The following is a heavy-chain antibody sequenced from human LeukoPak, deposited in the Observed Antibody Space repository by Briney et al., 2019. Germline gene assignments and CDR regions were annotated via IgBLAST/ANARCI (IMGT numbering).Heavy chain of an antibody. D-gene: IGHD5-18*01. V-gene: IGHV4-4*08. Sequence: SETLSLTCTVSGGSISSYYWSWIRQPPGKGLEWIGYIYTSGSTNYNPSLKSRVTMSVDTSKNQFSLKLSSVTAADTAVYYCARIRVTQGWFDPWGQGTLVTVSS. CDR1: GGSISSYY. CDR3: ARIRVTQGWFDP. CDR2: IYTSGST. J-gene: IGHJ5*02.